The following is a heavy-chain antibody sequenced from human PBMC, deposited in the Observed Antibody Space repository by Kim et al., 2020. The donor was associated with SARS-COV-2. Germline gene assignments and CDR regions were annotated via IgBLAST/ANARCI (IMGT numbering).Heavy chain of an antibody. CDR1: GGSFSGYY. V-gene: IGHV4-34*01. J-gene: IGHJ5*02. D-gene: IGHD3-3*01. CDR2: INHSGST. CDR3: ARTYYDFWSGYYRDGWFDP. Sequence: SETLSLTCAVYGGSFSGYYWSWIRQPPGKGLEWIGEINHSGSTNYNPSLKSRVTISVDTSKNQFSLKLSSVTAADTAVYYCARTYYDFWSGYYRDGWFDP.